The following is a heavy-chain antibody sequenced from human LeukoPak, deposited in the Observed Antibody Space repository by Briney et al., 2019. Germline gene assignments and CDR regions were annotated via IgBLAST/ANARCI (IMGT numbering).Heavy chain of an antibody. CDR1: GGSISSGSYY. D-gene: IGHD3-10*01. CDR3: ARVGSDYYGSGSYYTHYYMDV. J-gene: IGHJ6*03. CDR2: IYTSGST. V-gene: IGHV4-61*02. Sequence: SQTLSLTCTVSGGSISSGSYYWSWIRQPAGKGLEWIGRIYTSGSTIYNPSLKSRVTISVDTSKNQFSLKLSSVTAADTAVYYCARVGSDYYGSGSYYTHYYMDVWGKGTTVTVSS.